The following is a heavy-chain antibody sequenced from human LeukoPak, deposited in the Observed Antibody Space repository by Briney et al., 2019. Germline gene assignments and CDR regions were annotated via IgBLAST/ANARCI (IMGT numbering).Heavy chain of an antibody. CDR2: IYYSGST. CDR3: ARGPTYYDSSGYPGNDAFDI. D-gene: IGHD3-22*01. V-gene: IGHV4-59*01. J-gene: IGHJ3*02. Sequence: PSETLSLTCTVSGGSISSYYWSWIRQPPGKGLEWIGYIYYSGSTNYNPSLKSRVTISVDTSKNQFSLKLSSATAADTAVYYCARGPTYYDSSGYPGNDAFDIWGQGTMVTVSS. CDR1: GGSISSYY.